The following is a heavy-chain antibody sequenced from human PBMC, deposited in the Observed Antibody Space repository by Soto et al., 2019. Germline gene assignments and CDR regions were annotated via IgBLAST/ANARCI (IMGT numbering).Heavy chain of an antibody. V-gene: IGHV3-30-3*01. CDR1: GFTFSSYA. Sequence: QVQLVESGGGVVQPGRSLRLSCAASGFTFSSYAMHWVRQAPGKGLEWVAVISYDGSNKYYADSVKGRFTISRDNSKNTLYLQMNSLRAEDTAVYYCARAVDEDSSGWLLSYYYYGMDVWGQGTTVTVSS. D-gene: IGHD6-19*01. CDR3: ARAVDEDSSGWLLSYYYYGMDV. CDR2: ISYDGSNK. J-gene: IGHJ6*02.